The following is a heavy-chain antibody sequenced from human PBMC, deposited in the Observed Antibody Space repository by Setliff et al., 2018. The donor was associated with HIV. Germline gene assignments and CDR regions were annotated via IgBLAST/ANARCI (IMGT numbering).Heavy chain of an antibody. Sequence: SETLSLTCTVSGGSISSYYWSWIRQPPGKGLEWIGYVYTSETTNYNPSLKSRVTVSVDMSKNRFSLELSSVTAADTAVYYCARGGSWLKFDNWGQGTLVTVSS. CDR1: GGSISSYY. J-gene: IGHJ4*02. CDR2: VYTSETT. V-gene: IGHV4-4*08. D-gene: IGHD3-22*01. CDR3: ARGGSWLKFDN.